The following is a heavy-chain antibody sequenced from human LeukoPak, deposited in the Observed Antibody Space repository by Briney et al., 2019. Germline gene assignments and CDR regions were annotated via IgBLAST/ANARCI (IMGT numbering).Heavy chain of an antibody. J-gene: IGHJ4*02. CDR1: GFTFGDYA. CDR2: IRRKAYGGTT. V-gene: IGHV3-49*03. Sequence: TGGSLRLSCTASGFTFGDYAMSWFRQAPGKGRKGVGFIRRKAYGGTTEYAASVKGRFTISRDDSKSIAYLQMNSLKTEDTAVYYCTRVSYDSSGYVDYWGQGTLVTVSS. D-gene: IGHD3-22*01. CDR3: TRVSYDSSGYVDY.